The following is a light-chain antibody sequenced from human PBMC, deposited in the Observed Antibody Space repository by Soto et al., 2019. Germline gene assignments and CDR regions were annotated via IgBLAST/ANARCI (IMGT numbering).Light chain of an antibody. Sequence: QSALTQPRSVSGSPGQSVTISCTGTSSDVGNYNYVSWYQQHPGKAPKLMIYDVSKRPSGVPDRFSGSKSGNTASLTVSGLQADDEADYFCSSHAGGNHWGVFGGGTKVTVL. CDR1: SSDVGNYNY. J-gene: IGLJ3*02. CDR2: DVS. CDR3: SSHAGGNHWGV. V-gene: IGLV2-11*01.